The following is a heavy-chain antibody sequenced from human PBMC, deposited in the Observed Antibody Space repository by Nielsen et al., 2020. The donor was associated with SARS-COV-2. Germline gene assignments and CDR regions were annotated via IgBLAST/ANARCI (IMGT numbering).Heavy chain of an antibody. J-gene: IGHJ4*02. CDR1: GFTFSSYA. V-gene: IGHV3-30-3*01. CDR3: AKDVDDDSSSWYGFGY. D-gene: IGHD6-13*01. CDR2: ISYDGSNK. Sequence: GGSLRLSCAASGFTFSSYAMHWVRQAPGKGLEWVAVISYDGSNKYYADSVKGRFTISRDNSKNTLYLQMNSLRAEDTAVYYCAKDVDDDSSSWYGFGYWGQGTLVTVSS.